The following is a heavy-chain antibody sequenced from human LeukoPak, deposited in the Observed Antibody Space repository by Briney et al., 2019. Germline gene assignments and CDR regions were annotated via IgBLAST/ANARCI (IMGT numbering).Heavy chain of an antibody. V-gene: IGHV3-30*02. Sequence: KPGGSLRLSCAASGFTFSSYGMHWVRQAPGKGLEWVAFIRYDGSNKYYADSVEGRFITSRDNVKNSLYLQMNSLRAEDTAVYYCARVGGMSGYMDVWGKGTTVTVSS. J-gene: IGHJ6*03. CDR2: IRYDGSNK. CDR3: ARVGGMSGYMDV. D-gene: IGHD1-26*01. CDR1: GFTFSSYG.